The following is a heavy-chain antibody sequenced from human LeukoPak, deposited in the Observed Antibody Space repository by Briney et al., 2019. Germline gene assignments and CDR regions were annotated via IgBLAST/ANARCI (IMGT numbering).Heavy chain of an antibody. CDR3: ARADYGDYVTFDY. CDR2: IYYSGST. Sequence: PSETLSLTCTVSGGSISSSSYYWGWIRQPPGKGLEWIGSIYYSGSTYYNPSLKSRVTISVDTSKNQFSLKLSSVTAADTAVYYCARADYGDYVTFDYWGQGTLVTVSS. J-gene: IGHJ4*02. V-gene: IGHV4-39*07. CDR1: GGSISSSSYY. D-gene: IGHD4-17*01.